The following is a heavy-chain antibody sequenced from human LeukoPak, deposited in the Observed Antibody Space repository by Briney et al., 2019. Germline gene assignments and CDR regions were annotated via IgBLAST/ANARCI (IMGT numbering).Heavy chain of an antibody. J-gene: IGHJ6*03. CDR1: GFTFSSYE. CDR3: ARDMDRYYMDV. CDR2: ISASGTIT. V-gene: IGHV3-48*03. Sequence: PGGSLRLSCAASGFTFSSYEMNWVRQAPGKGLEWISYISASGTITHYADSVEGRFTISRDNAKNSLYLQMNSLRAEDTAVYYCARDMDRYYMDVWGKGTTVTVSS. D-gene: IGHD3-10*01.